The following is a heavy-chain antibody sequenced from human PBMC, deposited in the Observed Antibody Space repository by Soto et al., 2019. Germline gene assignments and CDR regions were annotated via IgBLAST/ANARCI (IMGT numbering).Heavy chain of an antibody. CDR1: GGSFSGYY. D-gene: IGHD2-8*01. CDR2: INHSGST. J-gene: IGHJ6*02. CDR3: ARGALNCTNGVCYYGMDV. V-gene: IGHV4-34*01. Sequence: SETLSLTCAVYGGSFSGYYWSWIRQPPGKGLEWIGEINHSGSTNYNPSLKSRVTISVDTSKNQFSLKLSSVTAADTAVYYCARGALNCTNGVCYYGMDVWGQGTTVTVSS.